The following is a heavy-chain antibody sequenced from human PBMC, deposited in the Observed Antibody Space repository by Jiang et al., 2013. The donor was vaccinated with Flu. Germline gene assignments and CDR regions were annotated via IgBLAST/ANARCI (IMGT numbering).Heavy chain of an antibody. CDR2: INAGNGNT. CDR1: GYTFTSYA. D-gene: IGHD4-17*01. CDR3: ARGLRGKYGDRGYGAFDI. Sequence: GAEVKKPGASVKVSCKASGYTFTSYAMHWVRQAPGQRLEWMGWINAGNGNTKYSQKFQGRVTITRDTSASTAYMELSSLRSEDTAVYYCARGLRGKYGDRGYGAFDIWGQGTMVTVSS. V-gene: IGHV1-3*01. J-gene: IGHJ3*02.